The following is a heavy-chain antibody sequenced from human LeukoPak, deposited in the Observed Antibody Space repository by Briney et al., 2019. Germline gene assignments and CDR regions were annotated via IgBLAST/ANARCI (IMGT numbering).Heavy chain of an antibody. CDR2: YSGST. J-gene: IGHJ4*02. Sequence: YSGSTNYNPSLKSRVTISVDTSKNQFSLKLSSVTAADTAVYYCARVEEARIAAAGTVDYWGQGTLVTVSS. V-gene: IGHV4-59*01. CDR3: ARVEEARIAAAGTVDY. D-gene: IGHD6-13*01.